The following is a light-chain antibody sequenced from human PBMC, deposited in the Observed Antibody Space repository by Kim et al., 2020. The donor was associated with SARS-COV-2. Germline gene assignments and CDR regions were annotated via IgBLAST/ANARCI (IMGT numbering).Light chain of an antibody. CDR2: GNS. J-gene: IGLJ2*01. CDR1: SSNIGAGYD. CDR3: QSYDSSLGCSIV. V-gene: IGLV1-40*01. Sequence: QSVLTQPPSVSGAPGQRVTISCTGSSSNIGAGYDVHWYQQLPGTAPKLLIYGNSNRPSGVPDRFSGSKSGTSASLAITGLQAEDEADYYCQSYDSSLGCSIVFGGGTQLTVL.